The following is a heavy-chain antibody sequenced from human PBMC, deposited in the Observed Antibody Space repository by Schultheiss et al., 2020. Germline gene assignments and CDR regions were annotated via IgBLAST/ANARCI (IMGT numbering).Heavy chain of an antibody. Sequence: ASVKVSCKASGYAFTDYFMHWVRQAPGQGLEWMGWINLKGGGTNYAQKFQGWVTMTRDTSISTAYMELSRLKFDDTAVYYCARDRGGDILTGFYSPYYHYGMDVWGQGTTVTVSS. J-gene: IGHJ6*02. CDR2: INLKGGGT. CDR3: ARDRGGDILTGFYSPYYHYGMDV. CDR1: GYAFTDYF. D-gene: IGHD3-9*01. V-gene: IGHV1-2*04.